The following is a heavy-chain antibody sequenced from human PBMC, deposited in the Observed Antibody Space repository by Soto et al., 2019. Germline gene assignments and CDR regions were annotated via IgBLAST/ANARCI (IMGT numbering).Heavy chain of an antibody. CDR3: AKVELPTAGSFHY. Sequence: LRLSCVASGFTFSRHGLSWVRQAPGKGLEWVSTINPSGDSTFYADSVKGRFTISRDNSKNTVYLQMNSLSVGDTAVYLCAKVELPTAGSFHYWGQGAQVTVTS. CDR1: GFTFSRHG. CDR2: INPSGDST. D-gene: IGHD1-26*01. J-gene: IGHJ4*02. V-gene: IGHV3-23*01.